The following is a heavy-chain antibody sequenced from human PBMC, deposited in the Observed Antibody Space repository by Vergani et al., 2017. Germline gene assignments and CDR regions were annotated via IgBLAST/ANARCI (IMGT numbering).Heavy chain of an antibody. V-gene: IGHV3-9*01. CDR2: ISWNSGSI. J-gene: IGHJ3*02. Sequence: EVQLVESGGGLVQPGGSLRLSCSASGFTFSSYAMHWVRQAPGKGLEWVSGISWNSGSIGYADSVKGRFTISRDNAKNSLYLQMNSLRAEDTALYYCAKGNAFDIWGQGTMVTVSS. CDR3: AKGNAFDI. CDR1: GFTFSSYA.